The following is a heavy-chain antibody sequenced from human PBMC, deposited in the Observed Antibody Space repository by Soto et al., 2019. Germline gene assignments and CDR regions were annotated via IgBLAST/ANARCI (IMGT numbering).Heavy chain of an antibody. D-gene: IGHD1-7*01. Sequence: PGQTLKISRKGSGYSLTSYWIGWVPHMPGKGLEWMGIIYPGDSDTRYSPSFQGQVTISADNSIRTAYLQWSSLKASDTDMYYCARRPSVDNWNYAYYCGMDVWGQGTTVTVSS. V-gene: IGHV5-51*01. CDR1: GYSLTSYW. CDR2: IYPGDSDT. CDR3: ARRPSVDNWNYAYYCGMDV. J-gene: IGHJ6*02.